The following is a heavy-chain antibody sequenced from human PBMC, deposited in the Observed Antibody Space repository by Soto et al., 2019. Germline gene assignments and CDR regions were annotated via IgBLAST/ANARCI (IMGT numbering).Heavy chain of an antibody. CDR1: XXSXXXXXXX. D-gene: IGHD4-17*01. CDR2: IYHSGST. CDR3: XXXXXXXRYY. J-gene: IGHJ4*02. V-gene: IGHV4-30-2*01. Sequence: QLQLQESGSGLVKPSQTLSLTCAVSXXSXXXXXXXXSWIRQXXGKGLEWIGYIYHSGSTYYNPSLXXXXXXXXXXXXXXXXXXXXXXXXXXXXXXXXXXXXXXXRYYWGQGTLVTVSS.